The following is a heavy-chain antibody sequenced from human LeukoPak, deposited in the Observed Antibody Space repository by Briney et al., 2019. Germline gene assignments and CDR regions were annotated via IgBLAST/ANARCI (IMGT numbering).Heavy chain of an antibody. J-gene: IGHJ3*02. D-gene: IGHD1-26*01. CDR2: ISAYNGNT. V-gene: IGHV1-18*01. CDR3: ASQPQLGGGSYGEDDAFDI. Sequence: ASVKVSCKASGYTFTSYGISWVRQAPGQWLEWMGWISAYNGNTNYAQKLQGRVTMTTDTSTSTAYMELRSLRSDDTAVYYCASQPQLGGGSYGEDDAFDIWGQGTMVTVSS. CDR1: GYTFTSYG.